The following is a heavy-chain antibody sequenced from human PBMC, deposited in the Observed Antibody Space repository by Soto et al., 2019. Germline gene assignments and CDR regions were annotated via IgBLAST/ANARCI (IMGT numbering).Heavy chain of an antibody. D-gene: IGHD6-6*01. CDR2: INPSGDST. CDR3: AKRPKAGRPVDV. V-gene: IGHV3-23*01. CDR1: GFTFSSYS. Sequence: EVQLSESGGGLVQPGGSLRLSCAASGFTFSSYSMSWVRQAPGMGLEWVSAINPSGDSTYYADSVKGRLTISRDNSKNTLYLQMDSLRAEDTAIYYCAKRPKAGRPVDVWGKGTTVTVSS. J-gene: IGHJ6*04.